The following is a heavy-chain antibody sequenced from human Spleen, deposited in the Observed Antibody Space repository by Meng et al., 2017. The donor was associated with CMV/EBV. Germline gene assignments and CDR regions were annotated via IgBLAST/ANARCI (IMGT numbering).Heavy chain of an antibody. J-gene: IGHJ4*02. CDR3: ARVIRYGGSRGIPFDY. CDR1: GYHFTGYY. D-gene: IGHD6-13*01. Sequence: QVRLGQCGAVVKKHGASVKVSCTASGYHFTGYYMYWVRQAPGQGLEWMGISNPSGGSTSYAQKFQGRVTMTRDTSTSTVYMELSSLRSEDTAVYYCARVIRYGGSRGIPFDYWGQGTLVTVSS. CDR2: SNPSGGST. V-gene: IGHV1-46*01.